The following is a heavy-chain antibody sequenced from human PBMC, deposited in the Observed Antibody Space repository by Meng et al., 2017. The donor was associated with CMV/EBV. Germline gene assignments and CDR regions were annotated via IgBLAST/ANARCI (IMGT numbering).Heavy chain of an antibody. CDR1: GFTFSSYS. Sequence: GESLKISCAASGFTFSSYSMNWVRQAPGKGLEWVSSISSSSSYIYYADSVKGRFPISRDNAKNSLYLQMNSLRAEDTAVYYCARDPRFPGVWGQGTTVTVSS. J-gene: IGHJ6*02. CDR3: ARDPRFPGV. V-gene: IGHV3-21*01. CDR2: ISSSSSYI. D-gene: IGHD3-3*01.